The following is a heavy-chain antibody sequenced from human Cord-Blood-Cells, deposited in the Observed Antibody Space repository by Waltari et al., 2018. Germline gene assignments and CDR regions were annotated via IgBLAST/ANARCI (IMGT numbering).Heavy chain of an antibody. D-gene: IGHD1-1*01. V-gene: IGHV3-11*05. J-gene: IGHJ4*02. CDR2: ISSSSSYT. Sequence: QVQLVESGGGLVKPGGSLRLSCAASGFTFSDYYISWIRQAPGKGLEWVSYISSSSSYTNYADSVKGRFTISRDNAKNSLYLQMNSLRAEDTAVYYCARERGTGDFDYWGQGTLVTVSS. CDR3: ARERGTGDFDY. CDR1: GFTFSDYY.